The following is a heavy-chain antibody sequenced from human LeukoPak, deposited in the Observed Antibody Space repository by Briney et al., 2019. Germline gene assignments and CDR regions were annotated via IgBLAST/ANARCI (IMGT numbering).Heavy chain of an antibody. J-gene: IGHJ6*03. CDR1: GGSISSSSYY. D-gene: IGHD3-16*01. CDR2: SYYSGST. V-gene: IGHV4-39*07. Sequence: SETLSLTCTVSGGSISSSSYYWGWIRQPPGKGLEWIGSSYYSGSTYYNPSLKSRVTISVDTSKNQFSLKLSSVTAADTAVYYCARAGLGDLYYYYYYMDVWGKGTTVTVSS. CDR3: ARAGLGDLYYYYYYMDV.